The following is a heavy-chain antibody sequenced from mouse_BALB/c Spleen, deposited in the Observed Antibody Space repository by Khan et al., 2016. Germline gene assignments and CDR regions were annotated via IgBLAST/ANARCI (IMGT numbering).Heavy chain of an antibody. J-gene: IGHJ2*01. CDR1: GYTFTTAG. Sequence: QCQWVQSGPELKKPGETVRISCKASGYTFTTAGMQWVQKMPGKGLKWIGWINTHSGVPKYAEDFKGRVAFSLETSASTAYLQIRNLKNEYTATYFCARTVGNYGYFDYWGQGTTLTVSS. D-gene: IGHD2-1*01. CDR3: ARTVGNYGYFDY. CDR2: INTHSGVP. V-gene: IGHV9-4*02.